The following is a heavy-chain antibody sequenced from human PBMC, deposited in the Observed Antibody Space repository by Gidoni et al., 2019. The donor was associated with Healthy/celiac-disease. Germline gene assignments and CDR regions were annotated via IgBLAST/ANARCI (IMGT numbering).Heavy chain of an antibody. V-gene: IGHV1-18*01. CDR1: GYTFTSYS. CDR2: ISAYNGNT. Sequence: QVQLVQSGAEVKKPGASVKVSCKASGYTFTSYSISWVRQAPGQGLEWMGWISAYNGNTTYAQKLQGRVTMTTDTSTSTAYMELRSLRSDDTAVYYCARGSRITIFGVVLGDLDYWGQGTLVTVSS. CDR3: ARGSRITIFGVVLGDLDY. D-gene: IGHD3-3*01. J-gene: IGHJ4*02.